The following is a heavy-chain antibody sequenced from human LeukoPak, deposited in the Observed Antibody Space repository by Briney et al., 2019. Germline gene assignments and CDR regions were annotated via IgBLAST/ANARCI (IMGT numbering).Heavy chain of an antibody. D-gene: IGHD6-13*01. V-gene: IGHV4-61*01. Sequence: SETLSLTCAVSGGSISSSYYWSWIRQPPGKGLEWIGYIYYSGSTNYNPSLKSRVTISVDTSKNQFSLKLSSVTAADTAVYYCARYVGSSWSKYYYYMDVWGKGTTVTVSS. CDR1: GGSISSSYY. J-gene: IGHJ6*03. CDR3: ARYVGSSWSKYYYYMDV. CDR2: IYYSGST.